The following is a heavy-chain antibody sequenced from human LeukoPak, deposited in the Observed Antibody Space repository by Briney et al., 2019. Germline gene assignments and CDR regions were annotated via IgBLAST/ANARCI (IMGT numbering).Heavy chain of an antibody. CDR3: AKDLSPLVWFVSGSDAFDI. V-gene: IGHV3-30*18. J-gene: IGHJ3*02. D-gene: IGHD3-10*01. CDR2: ISYDGTNE. CDR1: GFTFSTYG. Sequence: RPGGSLRLSCAASGFTFSTYGMYWVRQAPGKGLEWVAVISYDGTNEYYADSVKGLFTISRDNSKNTLYLQMNSLRAEDTAVYYCAKDLSPLVWFVSGSDAFDIWGQETMVTVSS.